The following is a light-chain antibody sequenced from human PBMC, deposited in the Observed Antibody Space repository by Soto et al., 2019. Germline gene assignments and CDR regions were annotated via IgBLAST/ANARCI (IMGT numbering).Light chain of an antibody. CDR2: GAS. CDR1: QNFRSF. Sequence: EVVCTHSPATLSLSPCERATLSFSASQNFRSFLDWYQQKPGQAHRILIYGASNRATGIPARFSGSGSGTEFTLTISSLQADDFAVYYCQQYSSFPRTCGQGTKVDNK. J-gene: IGKJ1*01. V-gene: IGKV3-11*01. CDR3: QQYSSFPRT.